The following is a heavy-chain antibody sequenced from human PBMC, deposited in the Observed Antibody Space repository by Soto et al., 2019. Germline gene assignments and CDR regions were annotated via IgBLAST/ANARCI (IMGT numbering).Heavy chain of an antibody. CDR3: VRGSFNWPQESGGMDV. V-gene: IGHV4-39*01. D-gene: IGHD3-9*01. J-gene: IGHJ6*02. CDR2: IYYSGTT. Sequence: SETLSLTCPVSGGSISSNDYYWVWIRQSPGKGLEWIGSIYYSGTTYYNPSLKSRVSMSVDTSRNQFSLKLSSVTAADTAVYYCVRGSFNWPQESGGMDVWGPGTTVT. CDR1: GGSISSNDYY.